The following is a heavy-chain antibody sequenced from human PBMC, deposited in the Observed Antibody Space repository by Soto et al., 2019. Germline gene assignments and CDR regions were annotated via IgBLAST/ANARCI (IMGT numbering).Heavy chain of an antibody. V-gene: IGHV3-23*01. Sequence: VGSLRLPCAVSGFTFSSYAMSRVRQAPGKGLEWVSAISGSGGSTYYADSVKGRFTISRDNSKNTLYLQMNSLRAEDTAVYYCAKDIPPHYGSGSTITLDRVDNCGQGTLVTVSS. J-gene: IGHJ4*02. CDR1: GFTFSSYA. D-gene: IGHD3-10*01. CDR3: AKDIPPHYGSGSTITLDRVDN. CDR2: ISGSGGST.